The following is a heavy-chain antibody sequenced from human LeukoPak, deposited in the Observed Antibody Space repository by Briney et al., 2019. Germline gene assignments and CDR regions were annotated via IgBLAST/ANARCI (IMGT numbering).Heavy chain of an antibody. V-gene: IGHV3-30*18. Sequence: GGSLRLSCAASGFTFSSYGMHWVRQAPGKGLEWVAVISYDGSNKYYADSVKGRFTISRDNSKNTLYLQMNSLRAEDTAVYYCAKDGGYCRSTSCYVGFDYWGQGTLVTVSS. CDR2: ISYDGSNK. CDR3: AKDGGYCRSTSCYVGFDY. CDR1: GFTFSSYG. D-gene: IGHD2-2*01. J-gene: IGHJ4*02.